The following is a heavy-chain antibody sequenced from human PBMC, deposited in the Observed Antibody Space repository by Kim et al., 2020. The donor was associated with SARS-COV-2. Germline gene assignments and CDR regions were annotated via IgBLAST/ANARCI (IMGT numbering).Heavy chain of an antibody. CDR3: ARSIAVAGLYYFDF. V-gene: IGHV4-39*01. J-gene: IGHJ4*02. D-gene: IGHD6-19*01. Sequence: SETLSLTCSVSGGSINSGAYYWGWVRQPPGKGLEWLATSYHTGKTFYSASLKNRVSMSMDPSNNQLSLRLGSVTAADTAIYFCARSIAVAGLYYFDFWGQGALAT. CDR2: SYHTGKT. CDR1: GGSINSGAYY.